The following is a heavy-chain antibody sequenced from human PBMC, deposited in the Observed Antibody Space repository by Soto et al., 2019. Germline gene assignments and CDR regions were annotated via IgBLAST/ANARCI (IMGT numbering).Heavy chain of an antibody. CDR2: IYYSGST. D-gene: IGHD3-22*01. CDR1: GGSISSSSYY. J-gene: IGHJ4*02. CDR3: ARRYYDSETRGLYYFDY. V-gene: IGHV4-39*01. Sequence: SPTLSLTCTVSGGSISSSSYYWGWIRQPPGKGLEWIGSIYYSGSTYYNPSLKSRVTISVDTSKNQFSLKLSSVTAADTAVYYCARRYYDSETRGLYYFDYWGQGTLVTVSS.